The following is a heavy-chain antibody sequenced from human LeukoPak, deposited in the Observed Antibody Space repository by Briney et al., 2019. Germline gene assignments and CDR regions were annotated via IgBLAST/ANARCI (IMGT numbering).Heavy chain of an antibody. CDR2: ISPNSGGT. Sequence: ASVKVSCKASGYTFTGYYIHWVRQAPGQGLEWMGWISPNSGGTNYAQKFQGRVTMTRDTSISTAYMELSRLRSDDTAVYYCARDRGYSYRCYDMDVWGQGTTVTVSS. J-gene: IGHJ6*02. CDR3: ARDRGYSYRCYDMDV. D-gene: IGHD5-18*01. CDR1: GYTFTGYY. V-gene: IGHV1-2*02.